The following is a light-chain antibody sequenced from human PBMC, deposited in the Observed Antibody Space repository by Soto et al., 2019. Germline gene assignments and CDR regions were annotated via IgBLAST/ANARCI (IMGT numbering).Light chain of an antibody. CDR3: QQYTTSSWT. J-gene: IGKJ1*01. Sequence: EIVLTQSPGTLSLSPGERATLSCRASQSVGSSYLAWYQQKPGQAPRVLIYGTSSRATGIPDRFSGSGSGTDFTLTISRLDPEDFAVYYCQQYTTSSWTFGQGTKADIK. V-gene: IGKV3-20*01. CDR1: QSVGSSY. CDR2: GTS.